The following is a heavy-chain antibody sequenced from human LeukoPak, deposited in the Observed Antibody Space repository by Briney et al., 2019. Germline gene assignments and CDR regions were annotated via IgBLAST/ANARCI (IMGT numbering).Heavy chain of an antibody. Sequence: SQTLSLTCAISGDSVSSNSAAWNWIRQSPSRGLEWLGRTYYRSKWYNDYAVSVKSRITINPDTSKNQFSLQLNSVTPEDTAVYYCAMGVVVPAAIQSYYYYYMDVWGKGTTVTVSS. V-gene: IGHV6-1*01. CDR3: AMGVVVPAAIQSYYYYYMDV. D-gene: IGHD2-2*02. CDR1: GDSVSSNSAA. CDR2: TYYRSKWYN. J-gene: IGHJ6*03.